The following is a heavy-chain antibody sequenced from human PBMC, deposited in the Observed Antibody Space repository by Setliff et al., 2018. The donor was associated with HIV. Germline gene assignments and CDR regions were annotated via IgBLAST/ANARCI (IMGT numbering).Heavy chain of an antibody. V-gene: IGHV4-39*01. CDR3: ARHNRGPLWWYFDL. D-gene: IGHD5-12*01. CDR2: IYYSGDT. J-gene: IGHJ2*01. CDR1: GGSISSSSYY. Sequence: LSLTCTVSGGSISSSSYYWGWIRQPPGKGLEWIGSIYYSGDTYYNPSLKSRVTISVDTSKKQFSLRLSSVTATDTALYYCARHNRGPLWWYFDLWGRGTPVTVSS.